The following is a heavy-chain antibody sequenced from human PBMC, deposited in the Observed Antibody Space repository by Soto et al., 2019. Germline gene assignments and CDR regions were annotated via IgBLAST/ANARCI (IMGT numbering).Heavy chain of an antibody. D-gene: IGHD2-2*01. CDR3: ARVPDY. J-gene: IGHJ4*02. CDR1: GGSISSSSYY. CDR2: IYYSGST. V-gene: IGHV4-39*01. Sequence: SETLSLTCTVSGGSISSSSYYWGWIRQPPGKGLEWIGSIYYSGSTYYNPSLRSRVTISVDTSKNQFSLKLSSVTAVDTAVYYCARVPDYWGQGILVTVSS.